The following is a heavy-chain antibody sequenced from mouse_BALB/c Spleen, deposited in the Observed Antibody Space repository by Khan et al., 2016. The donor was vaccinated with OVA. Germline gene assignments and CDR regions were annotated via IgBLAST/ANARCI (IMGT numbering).Heavy chain of an antibody. CDR2: INPTSGYT. CDR1: GYTFTSYW. J-gene: IGHJ2*01. V-gene: IGHV1-7*01. Sequence: QVRLQQSGAELAKPGASVKMSCTASGYTFTSYWMHWIKQRPGQGLEWIGYINPTSGYTDYNQKFKDKATLTADKSSSTAYMQLSSLTSDESAVYYFARDRIDYWGQGTALTVSS. CDR3: ARDRIDY.